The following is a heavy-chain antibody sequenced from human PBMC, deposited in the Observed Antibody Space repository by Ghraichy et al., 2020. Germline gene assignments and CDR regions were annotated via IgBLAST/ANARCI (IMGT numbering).Heavy chain of an antibody. J-gene: IGHJ4*02. D-gene: IGHD6-19*01. CDR2: IYPGDSDT. CDR1: GYSFTSYW. V-gene: IGHV5-51*01. CDR3: ARHYSSDEPVL. Sequence: GESLNISCKGSGYSFTSYWIGWVRQMPGKGLEWMGIIYPGDSDTRYSPYFQGQVTISADKSISTAYLQWSSLKASDSAMYYCARHYSSDEPVLWGQGTLVTVSS.